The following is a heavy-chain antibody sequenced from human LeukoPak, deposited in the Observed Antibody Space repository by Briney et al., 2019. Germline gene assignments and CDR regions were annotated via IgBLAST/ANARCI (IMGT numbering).Heavy chain of an antibody. CDR3: ATPWSAGGRAFDI. D-gene: IGHD3-16*01. CDR1: GYTFTCYY. V-gene: IGHV1-2*02. CDR2: INPNSGGT. J-gene: IGHJ3*02. Sequence: ASVKVSCKASGYTFTCYYMHWVRQAPGQGLEWMGWINPNSGGTNYAQKFQGRVTMTRDTSISTAYMELSSLRSEDTAVYYCATPWSAGGRAFDIWGQGTMVTVSS.